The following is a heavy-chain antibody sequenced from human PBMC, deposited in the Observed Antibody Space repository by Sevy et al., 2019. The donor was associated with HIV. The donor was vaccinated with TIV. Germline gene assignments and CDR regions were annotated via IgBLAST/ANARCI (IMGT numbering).Heavy chain of an antibody. V-gene: IGHV4-39*01. J-gene: IGHJ4*02. CDR2: VYYSGSA. D-gene: IGHD2-21*01. CDR3: ARQGGIVDRAFDF. CDR1: GGSVSSSGYY. Sequence: SENLSLTCTVSGGSVSSSGYYWGWIRQPPGNGLEWIGNVYYSGSADYNPSLKSRATISVDTSKNQFSLKVKSVTAADTAVYYCARQGGIVDRAFDFWGQGTLVTVSS.